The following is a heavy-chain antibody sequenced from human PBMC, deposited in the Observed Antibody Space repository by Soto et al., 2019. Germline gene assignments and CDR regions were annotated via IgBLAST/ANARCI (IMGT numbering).Heavy chain of an antibody. D-gene: IGHD3-9*01. CDR3: ARGYDILTGYYWVGYFDY. CDR2: ISAYNGKT. Sequence: QVQLVQSGAEVKKPGASVKVSCKASGYTFTSYGISWVRQAPGQGLEWMGWISAYNGKTNYAQKLQGRVTMTTDTSTSTAYMELRSLRSDDTAVYYCARGYDILTGYYWVGYFDYWGQGTLVTVSS. CDR1: GYTFTSYG. J-gene: IGHJ4*02. V-gene: IGHV1-18*01.